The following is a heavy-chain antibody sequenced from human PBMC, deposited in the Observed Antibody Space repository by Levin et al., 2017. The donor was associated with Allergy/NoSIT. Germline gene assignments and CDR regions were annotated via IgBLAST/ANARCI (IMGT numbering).Heavy chain of an antibody. CDR1: GGSISSSNW. CDR2: IYHSGST. V-gene: IGHV4-4*02. Sequence: GSLRLSCAVSGGSISSSNWWSWVRQPPGKGLEWIGEIYHSGSTNYNPSLKSRVTISVDKSKNQFSLKLSSVTAADTAVYYCARGGCSGGSCYSWALDAFDIWGQGTMVTVSS. CDR3: ARGGCSGGSCYSWALDAFDI. D-gene: IGHD2-15*01. J-gene: IGHJ3*02.